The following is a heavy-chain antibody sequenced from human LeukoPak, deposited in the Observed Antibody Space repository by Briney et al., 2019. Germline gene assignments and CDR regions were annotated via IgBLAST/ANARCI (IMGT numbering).Heavy chain of an antibody. CDR2: IYPGDSET. J-gene: IGHJ4*02. D-gene: IGHD4-17*01. CDR3: ARMGGDYYFDY. Sequence: GESLKISCKGSGYSFTSHWIGWVRQMPGKGLEWMWIIYPGDSETRYSPSFQCQVTISADKSITTAYLQWSSLKASDTAMYYCARMGGDYYFDYWGQGTLVTVSS. V-gene: IGHV5-51*01. CDR1: GYSFTSHW.